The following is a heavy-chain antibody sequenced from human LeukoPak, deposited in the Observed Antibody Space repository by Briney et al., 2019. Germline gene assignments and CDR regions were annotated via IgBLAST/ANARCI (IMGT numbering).Heavy chain of an antibody. V-gene: IGHV3-7*01. CDR1: GFTFSSYS. CDR3: VRDVGYFHFDS. D-gene: IGHD1-1*01. Sequence: PGGSLRLSCAASGFTFSSYSMNWVRQAPGKGLEWVGHINEDGSQTNYIDSVTGRFTISRDNTKDSLYLQMNSLRAEDTAVYFCVRDVGYFHFDSWGQGILVTVSS. J-gene: IGHJ4*02. CDR2: INEDGSQT.